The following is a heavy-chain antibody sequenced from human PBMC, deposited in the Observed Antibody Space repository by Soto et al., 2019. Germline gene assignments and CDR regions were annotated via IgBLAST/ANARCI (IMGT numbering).Heavy chain of an antibody. D-gene: IGHD2-21*01. V-gene: IGHV1-18*01. CDR1: GYTFTRSG. CDR3: AREGAAPYSYYGMDV. J-gene: IGHJ6*02. CDR2: ISTYNGDT. Sequence: GASVKVSCKASGYTFTRSGISWVRQAPGQGLEWMGWISTYNGDTNYAQTFQGRVTMTTDTSTSTVHMEVRSLRSDDTAVYYCAREGAAPYSYYGMDVWGQGTPVTSP.